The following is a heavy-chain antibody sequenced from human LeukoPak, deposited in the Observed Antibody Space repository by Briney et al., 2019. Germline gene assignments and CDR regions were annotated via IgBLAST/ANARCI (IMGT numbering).Heavy chain of an antibody. V-gene: IGHV3-48*02. J-gene: IGHJ4*02. CDR2: ISSSSSTI. CDR3: ARGPPY. Sequence: GGSLRLSCAASGFTFSSYSMNWVRQAPGKGLEWVSYISSSSSTIYYADSVKGRFTISRDNAKNSLYLQTNSLRDEDTAVYYCARGPPYWGQGTLVTVSS. CDR1: GFTFSSYS.